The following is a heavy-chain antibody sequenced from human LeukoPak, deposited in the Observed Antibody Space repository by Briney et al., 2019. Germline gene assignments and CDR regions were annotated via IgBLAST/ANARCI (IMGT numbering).Heavy chain of an antibody. J-gene: IGHJ4*02. D-gene: IGHD6-19*01. CDR2: IYSGGSN. Sequence: GGSLRLSCAASGFTVSSNYMSWVRQAPGKGLEWVSVIYSGGSNYYADSVKGRFTISRDNSKNTLYLQMNSLRAEDTAVYYCARESIAVAGPDYWGQGTLVTVSS. CDR3: ARESIAVAGPDY. CDR1: GFTVSSNY. V-gene: IGHV3-66*01.